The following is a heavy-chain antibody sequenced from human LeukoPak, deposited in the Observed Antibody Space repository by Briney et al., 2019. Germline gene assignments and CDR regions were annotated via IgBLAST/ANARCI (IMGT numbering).Heavy chain of an antibody. V-gene: IGHV1-2*02. CDR3: ARDGVWFGEFNWFDP. D-gene: IGHD3-10*01. J-gene: IGHJ5*02. CDR2: INPSSGGT. CDR1: GYTFTDYY. Sequence: GASVKVSCKASGYTFTDYYMHWVRQAPGQGLEWMGWINPSSGGTNYAQKFQGRVTVTRDTSISTAYMDLSRLRSDDTAVYYCARDGVWFGEFNWFDPWGQGTLVTVSS.